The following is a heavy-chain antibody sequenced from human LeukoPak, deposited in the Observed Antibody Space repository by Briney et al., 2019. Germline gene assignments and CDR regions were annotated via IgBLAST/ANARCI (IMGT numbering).Heavy chain of an antibody. CDR2: IKQDGSEK. CDR3: AKDGGIDYGSGSPPWYFDL. J-gene: IGHJ2*01. Sequence: GGSLRLSCAASGFTFSSYWMSWVRQAPGKGLEWVANIKQDGSEKYYADSVKGRFTISRDNAKNSLYLQMNSLRAEDMALYYCAKDGGIDYGSGSPPWYFDLWGRGTLVTVSS. CDR1: GFTFSSYW. V-gene: IGHV3-7*03. D-gene: IGHD3-10*01.